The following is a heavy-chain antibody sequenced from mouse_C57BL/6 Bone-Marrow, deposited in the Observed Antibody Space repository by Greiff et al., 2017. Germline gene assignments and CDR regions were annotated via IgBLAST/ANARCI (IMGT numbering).Heavy chain of an antibody. V-gene: IGHV2-5*01. Sequence: QVQLKESGPGLVQPSQSLSITCTVSGFSLTSDGVHWVRQSPGKGLEWQGVIWRGGGTDYNAAFMSRLSITKDNSESQVFFKMNRLLADDTAIYYCAKIYYYASYFDVGGTGTTVTVSS. D-gene: IGHD1-1*01. CDR2: IWRGGGT. CDR3: AKIYYYASYFDV. J-gene: IGHJ1*03. CDR1: GFSLTSDG.